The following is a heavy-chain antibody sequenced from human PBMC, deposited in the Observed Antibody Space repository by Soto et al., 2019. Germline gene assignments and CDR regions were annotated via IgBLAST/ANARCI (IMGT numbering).Heavy chain of an antibody. CDR2: IYYSGST. CDR3: ARWYSSGYYLGFDY. J-gene: IGHJ4*02. V-gene: IGHV4-59*01. CDR1: GGSISSYY. Sequence: SETLSLTCTVSGGSISSYYWSWIRQPPGKGLEWIGYIYYSGSTNYNPSLKSRVTISVDTSKNQFSLKLSSVTAADTAVYYCARWYSSGYYLGFDYWGQGTLVTVSS. D-gene: IGHD3-22*01.